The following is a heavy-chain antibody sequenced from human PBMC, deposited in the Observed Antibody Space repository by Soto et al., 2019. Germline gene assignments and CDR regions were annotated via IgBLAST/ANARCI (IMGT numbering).Heavy chain of an antibody. J-gene: IGHJ4*02. CDR1: GRSFSGYY. CDR3: ASYDYGDYGLFDY. D-gene: IGHD4-17*01. V-gene: IGHV4-34*01. Sequence: SETLSLTCAVYGRSFSGYYWSWIRQPPGKGLEWIGEINHSGSTNYNPSLKSRVTISVDTSKNQFSLKLSSVTAADTAVYYCASYDYGDYGLFDYWGQGTLVTVSS. CDR2: INHSGST.